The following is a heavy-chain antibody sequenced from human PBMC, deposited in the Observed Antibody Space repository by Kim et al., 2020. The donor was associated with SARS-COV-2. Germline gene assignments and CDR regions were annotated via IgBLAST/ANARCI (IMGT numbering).Heavy chain of an antibody. Sequence: GGSLRLSCAASGFTFSSYGMHWVRQAPGKGLEWVAVISYDGSNKYNADSVKGRFTISRDNSKNTLYVQMNSLRAEDTAVYYCARGLYSGSQRVYFDYWGQGTLVTVSS. CDR2: ISYDGSNK. CDR3: ARGLYSGSQRVYFDY. CDR1: GFTFSSYG. J-gene: IGHJ4*02. V-gene: IGHV3-33*05. D-gene: IGHD1-26*01.